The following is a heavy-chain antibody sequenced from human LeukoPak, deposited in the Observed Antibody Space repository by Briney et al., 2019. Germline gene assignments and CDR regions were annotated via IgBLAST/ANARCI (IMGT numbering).Heavy chain of an antibody. CDR2: ISGSGGST. D-gene: IGHD1-26*01. J-gene: IGHJ4*02. V-gene: IGHV3-23*01. CDR3: AKVQPPEWELVIHFFDY. Sequence: GGSLRLSCAASGFTFSSYAMSWVRQAPGKGLEWVSAISGSGGSTYYADSVEGRFTISRDNSKNTLYLQMNSLRAEDTAVYYCAKVQPPEWELVIHFFDYWGQGTLVTVSS. CDR1: GFTFSSYA.